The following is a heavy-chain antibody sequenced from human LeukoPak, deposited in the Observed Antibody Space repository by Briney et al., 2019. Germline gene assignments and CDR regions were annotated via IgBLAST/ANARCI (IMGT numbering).Heavy chain of an antibody. V-gene: IGHV3-11*01. Sequence: GGSLRLSCVVSGFALTGNYMSWIRQAPGKEPEWVAYISSGSYSHYYADSVRGRFTISRDNSKTSLYLEMSDLRVEDTALYYCARGKRTFDPWGQGPLVTVT. J-gene: IGHJ5*02. CDR3: ARGKRTFDP. CDR1: GFALTGNY. CDR2: ISSGSYSH.